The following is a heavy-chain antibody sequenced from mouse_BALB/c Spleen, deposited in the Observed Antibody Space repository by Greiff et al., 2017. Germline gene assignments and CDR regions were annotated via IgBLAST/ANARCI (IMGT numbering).Heavy chain of an antibody. V-gene: IGHV14-3*02. CDR2: IDPADGNT. CDR3: ARWDWYFDV. CDR1: GFNIKDSY. J-gene: IGHJ1*01. Sequence: EVKLEESGAELVKPGASVKLSCTASGFNIKDSYMHWVKQRPEQGLEWIGRIDPADGNTKYDPKFQGKATITADSSSNTAYLQLSRLTSEAAAVYYCARWDWYFDVWGAGTTVTVSS.